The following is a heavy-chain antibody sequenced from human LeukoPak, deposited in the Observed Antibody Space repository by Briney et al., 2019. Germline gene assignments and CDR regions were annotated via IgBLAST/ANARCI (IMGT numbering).Heavy chain of an antibody. Sequence: PSETLSLTCTVSGGSITSSGGSITSSGYTWGWIRQPPGKGLEWIGSLNDSGSPYYNPSLKSRVTISGDSSKNQFSLNLPSMTAADTAVYYCARQSSYLVRGVITPFDYWGQGTLVTVSS. CDR3: ARQSSYLVRGVITPFDY. J-gene: IGHJ4*02. CDR1: GGSITSSGGSITSSGYT. V-gene: IGHV4-39*07. CDR2: LNDSGSP. D-gene: IGHD3-10*01.